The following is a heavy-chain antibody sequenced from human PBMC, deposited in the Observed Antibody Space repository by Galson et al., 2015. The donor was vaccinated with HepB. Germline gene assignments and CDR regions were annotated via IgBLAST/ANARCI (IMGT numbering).Heavy chain of an antibody. CDR2: ISSSSSYI. J-gene: IGHJ6*02. CDR3: ARALEHFWSGYYSPNYYGMDV. Sequence: SLRLSCAASGFTFSSYSMNWVRQAPGKGLEWVSSISSSSSYIYYADSVKGRFTISRDNAKNSLYLQMNSLRAEDTAVYYCARALEHFWSGYYSPNYYGMDVWGQGTTVTVSS. D-gene: IGHD3-3*02. V-gene: IGHV3-21*01. CDR1: GFTFSSYS.